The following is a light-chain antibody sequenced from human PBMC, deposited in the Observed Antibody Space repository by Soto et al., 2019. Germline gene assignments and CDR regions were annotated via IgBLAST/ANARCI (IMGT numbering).Light chain of an antibody. CDR1: SSDVGGYNY. CDR2: DVS. J-gene: IGLJ2*01. Sequence: QSALTQPRSVSGSPGQSVTISRTGTSSDVGGYNYVSWYQQHPGKAPKLMIYDVSKRPSGVPDRFSGSKSGNTASLTISGLQAEDEADYYCCSYAGSYTFVFGGGTKVTVL. V-gene: IGLV2-11*01. CDR3: CSYAGSYTFV.